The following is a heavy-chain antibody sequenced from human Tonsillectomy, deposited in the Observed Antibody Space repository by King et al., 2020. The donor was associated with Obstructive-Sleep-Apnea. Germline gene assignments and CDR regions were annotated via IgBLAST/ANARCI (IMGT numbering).Heavy chain of an antibody. CDR2: ISGSGGST. Sequence: VQLVESGGGLVQPGGSLRLSCAASGFTFSSYAMSWVRQAPGKGLEWVSAISGSGGSTYYADSVKGRFTISRDNSKNTLYLQMNSLRAEDTAVYYCAKGDGTYYDILTGYYTTHDAFDIWGQGTMVTVSS. J-gene: IGHJ3*02. CDR1: GFTFSSYA. D-gene: IGHD3-9*01. CDR3: AKGDGTYYDILTGYYTTHDAFDI. V-gene: IGHV3-23*04.